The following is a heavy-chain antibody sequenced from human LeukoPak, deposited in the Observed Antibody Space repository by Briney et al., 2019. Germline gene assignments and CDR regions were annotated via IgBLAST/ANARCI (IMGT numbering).Heavy chain of an antibody. CDR2: INPNSGGT. CDR1: GYTFTGYY. CDR3: ARELELRRENDDY. D-gene: IGHD1-7*01. Sequence: ASVKVSCKASGYTFTGYYMHWVRQAPGQGLEWMGRINPNSGGTNYAQKFQGRVTMTRDTSISTAYMELSRLRSGDTAVYYCARELELRRENDDYWGQGTLVTVSS. V-gene: IGHV1-2*06. J-gene: IGHJ4*02.